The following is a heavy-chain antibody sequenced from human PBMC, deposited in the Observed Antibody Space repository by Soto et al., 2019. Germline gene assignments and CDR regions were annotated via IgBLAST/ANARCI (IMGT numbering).Heavy chain of an antibody. CDR1: GFTLRSHR. J-gene: IGHJ5*02. Sequence: EVQLVESGGGLVQPGGSLRVSCAASGFTLRSHRIHWVRQVPGKGLEWVSRIDTDGGGTSYAASVKGRFTISTDNAKNTVNLQMNGLRGEDTAVYYCATVFDLWGQGTLVTVSS. CDR2: IDTDGGGT. CDR3: ATVFDL. V-gene: IGHV3-74*01.